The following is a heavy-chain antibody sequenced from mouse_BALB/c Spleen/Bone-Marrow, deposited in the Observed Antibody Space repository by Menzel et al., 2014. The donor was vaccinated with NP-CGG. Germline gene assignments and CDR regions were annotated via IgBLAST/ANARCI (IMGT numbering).Heavy chain of an antibody. CDR3: ARYDYGVYFDY. CDR2: IDPANGNT. CDR1: GFNIKDTY. Sequence: EVQLQQSGAEVVKPGASVKLSCTASGFNIKDTYMHWVKQRPEQGLEWIGRIDPANGNTKYDPKFQGKTTITADTSSNTACLQLSSLTSEDTAVYYCARYDYGVYFDYWGQGTPRTGSS. J-gene: IGHJ2*01. V-gene: IGHV14-3*02. D-gene: IGHD2-4*01.